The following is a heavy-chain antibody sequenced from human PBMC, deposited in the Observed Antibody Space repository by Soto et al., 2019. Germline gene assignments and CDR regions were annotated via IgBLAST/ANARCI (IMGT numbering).Heavy chain of an antibody. V-gene: IGHV3-33*01. CDR2: IWYDGSNK. D-gene: IGHD1-26*01. J-gene: IGHJ4*02. CDR3: ARDPIGPGIFDY. CDR1: GFTFSSYG. Sequence: RLSCVASGFTFSSYGMHWVRQAPGKGLEWVAVIWYDGSNKYYADSVKGRFTISRDNTKNTMYLQMNSLRAEDTAVYYCARDPIGPGIFDYWGQGTLVTVSS.